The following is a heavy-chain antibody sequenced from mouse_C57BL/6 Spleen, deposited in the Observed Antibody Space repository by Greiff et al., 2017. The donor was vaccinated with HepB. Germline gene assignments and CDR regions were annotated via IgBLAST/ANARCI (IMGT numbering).Heavy chain of an antibody. D-gene: IGHD2-3*01. J-gene: IGHJ3*01. CDR2: IYPRSGNT. CDR1: GYTFTSYG. CDR3: ARPGAIYDGYPAWFAY. Sequence: QVQLQQSGAELARPGASVKLSCKASGYTFTSYGISWVKQRTGQGLEWIGEIYPRSGNTYYNEKFKGKATLTADKSSSTAYMELRSLTSEDSAVYFCARPGAIYDGYPAWFAYWGQGTLVTVSA. V-gene: IGHV1-81*01.